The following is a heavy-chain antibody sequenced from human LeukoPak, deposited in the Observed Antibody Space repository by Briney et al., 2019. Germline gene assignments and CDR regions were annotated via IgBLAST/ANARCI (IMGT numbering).Heavy chain of an antibody. Sequence: SETLSLACAVYGGSFSGYYWSWIRQPPGKGLEWIGEINHSGSTNYNPSLKSRVTISVDTSKNQFSLKLSSVTAADTAVYYCARGRYDFDYWGQGTLVTVSS. CDR2: INHSGST. CDR3: ARGRYDFDY. V-gene: IGHV4-34*01. J-gene: IGHJ4*02. D-gene: IGHD5-12*01. CDR1: GGSFSGYY.